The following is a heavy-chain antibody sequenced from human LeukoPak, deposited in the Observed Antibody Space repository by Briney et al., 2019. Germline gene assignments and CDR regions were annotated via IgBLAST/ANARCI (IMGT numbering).Heavy chain of an antibody. CDR1: GGSISSSSYY. J-gene: IGHJ4*02. Sequence: SETLSLTCTVSGGSISSSSYYWGWIRQPPGKGLEWIGSIYYSGSTYYNPSLKSRVTISVDTSKNQFSLKLSSVTAADMAVYYCARASYGDYDYFDYWGQGTLVTVSS. V-gene: IGHV4-39*01. CDR3: ARASYGDYDYFDY. D-gene: IGHD4-17*01. CDR2: IYYSGST.